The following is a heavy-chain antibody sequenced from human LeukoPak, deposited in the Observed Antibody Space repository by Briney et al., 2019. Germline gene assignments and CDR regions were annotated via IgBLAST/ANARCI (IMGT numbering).Heavy chain of an antibody. J-gene: IGHJ3*02. CDR1: GGSISSYY. D-gene: IGHD3-22*01. V-gene: IGHV4-59*01. CDR2: IYYSGST. CDR3: ARVGYYYDSSGSDAFDI. Sequence: ASETLSLTCTVSGGSISSYYWSWIRQPPGKGLEWIGYIYYSGSTNYNPSLKSRVTISVDTSKNQFSLRLSSVTVADTAVYYCARVGYYYDSSGSDAFDIWGQGTMVTVSS.